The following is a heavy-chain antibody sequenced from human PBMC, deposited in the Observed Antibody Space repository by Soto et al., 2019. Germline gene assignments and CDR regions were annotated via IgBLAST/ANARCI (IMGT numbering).Heavy chain of an antibody. D-gene: IGHD1-26*01. Sequence: GGSLRSSGAASVFTFSSYRMNWVRQGPGKGLEWVSSISSSSSYIYYADSVKGRFTISRDNAKNSLYLQMNSLRAEDTAVYYCASPGRGSYYPYYYYGMGVWAQGTTVT. CDR3: ASPGRGSYYPYYYYGMGV. J-gene: IGHJ6*02. V-gene: IGHV3-21*01. CDR1: VFTFSSYR. CDR2: ISSSSSYI.